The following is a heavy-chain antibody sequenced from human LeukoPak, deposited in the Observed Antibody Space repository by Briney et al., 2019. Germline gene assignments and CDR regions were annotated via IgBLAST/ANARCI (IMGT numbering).Heavy chain of an antibody. V-gene: IGHV3-30*04. CDR3: AKGGACSSTSCYVLGGMDV. J-gene: IGHJ6*02. CDR1: GFTFSSYA. CDR2: ISYDGSNK. Sequence: GGSLRLSCAASGFTFSSYAMHWVRQAPGKGLEWVAVISYDGSNKYYADSVKGRFTISRDNSKNTLYLQMNSLRAEDTAVYYCAKGGACSSTSCYVLGGMDVWGQGTTVTVS. D-gene: IGHD2-2*01.